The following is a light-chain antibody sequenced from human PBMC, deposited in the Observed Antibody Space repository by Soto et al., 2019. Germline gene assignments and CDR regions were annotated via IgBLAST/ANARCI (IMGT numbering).Light chain of an antibody. CDR2: AAS. CDR1: PSISSS. J-gene: IGKJ1*01. CDR3: QASSCQWT. V-gene: IGKV1-39*01. Sequence: IPVSKSASSLSASVGDRVTITCRASPSISSSLNWYQQKPGKAPKLLIYAASSLQSGVPSRFSGIGSGTDFTLTISRQPPEDAATYCCQASSCQWTFGEGTKVDIK.